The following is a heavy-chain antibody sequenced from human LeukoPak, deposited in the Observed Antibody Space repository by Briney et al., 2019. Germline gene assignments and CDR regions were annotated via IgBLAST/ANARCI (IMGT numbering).Heavy chain of an antibody. Sequence: PSETLSLTCTVSGDSINNYYWSWIRQPAGKGLEWIGRIYTSGSTNYNPSLKSRVTVSVDTSKNQFSLKLSSVTAADTAVYYCARARTGYSSGWYQGDYFDYWGQGTLVTVSS. CDR2: IYTSGST. CDR1: GDSINNYY. J-gene: IGHJ4*02. V-gene: IGHV4-4*07. CDR3: ARARTGYSSGWYQGDYFDY. D-gene: IGHD6-19*01.